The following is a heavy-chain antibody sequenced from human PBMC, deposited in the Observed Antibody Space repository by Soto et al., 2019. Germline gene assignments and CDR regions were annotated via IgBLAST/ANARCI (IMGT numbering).Heavy chain of an antibody. CDR1: GYTFTCYY. D-gene: IGHD3-10*01. Sequence: ASVKVSCKASGYTFTCYYMHWVRQAPGQGLEWMGWINPNSGGTNYAQKFQGRVTMTRDTSISTAYMELNSLRAEDTAVYYCAKGLIENTYYYGSGSKYYYYGMDAWGQGTTVTSP. J-gene: IGHJ6*02. CDR2: INPNSGGT. V-gene: IGHV1-2*02. CDR3: AKGLIENTYYYGSGSKYYYYGMDA.